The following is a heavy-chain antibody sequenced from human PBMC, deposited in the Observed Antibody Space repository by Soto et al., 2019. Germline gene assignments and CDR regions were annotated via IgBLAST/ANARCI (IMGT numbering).Heavy chain of an antibody. CDR3: TSLYYGH. CDR1: EFTFANAW. J-gene: IGHJ4*02. CDR2: IKSKADGGTT. Sequence: LRLSCAASEFTFANAWISWVRQAPGKGLEWVGRIKSKADGGTTDYAAPVKGRFTISRDESQNTLYLQMNSLKTEDTAVYYCTSLYYGHWGQGTLVTVSS. D-gene: IGHD4-17*01. V-gene: IGHV3-15*01.